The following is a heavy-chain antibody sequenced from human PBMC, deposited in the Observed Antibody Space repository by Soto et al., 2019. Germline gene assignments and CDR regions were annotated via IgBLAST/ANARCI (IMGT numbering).Heavy chain of an antibody. CDR3: TSLYYGH. CDR1: EFTFANAW. J-gene: IGHJ4*02. CDR2: IKSKADGGTT. Sequence: LRLSCAASEFTFANAWISWVRQAPGKGLEWVGRIKSKADGGTTDYAAPVKGRFTISRDESQNTLYLQMNSLKTEDTAVYYCTSLYYGHWGQGTLVTVSS. D-gene: IGHD4-17*01. V-gene: IGHV3-15*01.